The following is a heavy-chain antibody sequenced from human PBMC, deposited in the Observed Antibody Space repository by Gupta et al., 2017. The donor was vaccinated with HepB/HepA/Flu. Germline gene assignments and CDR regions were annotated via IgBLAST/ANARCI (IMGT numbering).Heavy chain of an antibody. CDR1: GYTFINYA. Sequence: QVQLVQSGTDVKKPGASVKVSCKASGYTFINYAINWVRQAPGQGLEWMGWISANNGNTHYAQKFQGRLTMTTDTATSTAYMELRNLRSDDTAVYYWARDRLGYCTSSSCQAFDIWGQGTRVTVAS. CDR2: ISANNGNT. J-gene: IGHJ3*02. V-gene: IGHV1-18*01. CDR3: ARDRLGYCTSSSCQAFDI. D-gene: IGHD2-2*01.